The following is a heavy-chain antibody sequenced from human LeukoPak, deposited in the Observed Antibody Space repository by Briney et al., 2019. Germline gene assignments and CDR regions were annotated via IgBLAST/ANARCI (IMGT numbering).Heavy chain of an antibody. CDR2: INPNSGGT. CDR3: ASSSPIVVVVRGFDY. D-gene: IGHD2-15*01. V-gene: IGHV1-2*02. CDR1: GYTFTGYY. Sequence: VASVKVSCKASGYTFTGYYMHWVRQAPGQGLEWMGWINPNSGGTNYALKFQGRVTMTRDTSISTAYMELSRLRSDDTAVYYCASSSPIVVVVRGFDYWGQGTLVTVSS. J-gene: IGHJ4*02.